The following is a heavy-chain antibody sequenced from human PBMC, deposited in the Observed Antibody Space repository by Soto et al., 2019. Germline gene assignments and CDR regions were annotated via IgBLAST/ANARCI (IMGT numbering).Heavy chain of an antibody. CDR2: INHSGST. Sequence: SEXLSLTCAVYGGSFSGYYWSWIRQPPGKGLEWIGEINHSGSTNYNPSLKSRVTISVDTSKNQFSLKLSSATAADTAVYYCARDFTGSSGPTLGMDVWGQGTTVTVSS. CDR1: GGSFSGYY. CDR3: ARDFTGSSGPTLGMDV. V-gene: IGHV4-34*01. J-gene: IGHJ6*02. D-gene: IGHD6-19*01.